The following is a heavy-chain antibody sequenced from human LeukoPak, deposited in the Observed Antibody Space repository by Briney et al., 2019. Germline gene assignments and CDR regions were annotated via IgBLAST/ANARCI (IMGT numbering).Heavy chain of an antibody. CDR3: AKVLTYYAGSGSYYPDF. J-gene: IGHJ4*02. Sequence: GGSLRLSCAASGFTFKNFGMHWVRQAPGKGLEWVAFIRYDGSNKYYADSVKGRFTISRDNSKNVLDLQLNSLRPEDTAFYYCAKVLTYYAGSGSYYPDFWGQGTLVTVSS. D-gene: IGHD3-10*01. CDR1: GFTFKNFG. CDR2: IRYDGSNK. V-gene: IGHV3-30*02.